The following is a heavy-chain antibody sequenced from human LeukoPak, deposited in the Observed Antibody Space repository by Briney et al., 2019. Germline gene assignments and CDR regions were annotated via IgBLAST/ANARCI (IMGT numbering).Heavy chain of an antibody. Sequence: GASVKVSCKASGYTFTGYYMHWVRQAPGQGLEWMGWINPNSGGTNYAQKFQGRVTMTRDTSISTAYMELSRLTSDDTAVYYCARSHMVRGVTPSSYWGQGTLVTVSS. CDR3: ARSHMVRGVTPSSY. CDR1: GYTFTGYY. CDR2: INPNSGGT. D-gene: IGHD3-10*01. J-gene: IGHJ4*02. V-gene: IGHV1-2*02.